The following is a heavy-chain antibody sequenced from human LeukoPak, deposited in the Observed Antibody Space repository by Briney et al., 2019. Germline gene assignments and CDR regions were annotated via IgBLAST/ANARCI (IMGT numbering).Heavy chain of an antibody. Sequence: GGSLRLSCAASGLTGSHNYVSWVRQAPGKGLEWVSAIHTSGDTCYADSVKGRFTISRDTSKNTLYLRINSLRVEDTAVYYCIVFGDSNHWGQGTLVTVSS. J-gene: IGHJ5*02. D-gene: IGHD4-17*01. CDR3: IVFGDSNH. CDR1: GLTGSHNY. CDR2: IHTSGDT. V-gene: IGHV3-53*01.